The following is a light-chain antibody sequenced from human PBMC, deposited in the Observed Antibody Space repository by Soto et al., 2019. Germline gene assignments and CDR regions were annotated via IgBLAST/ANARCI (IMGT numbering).Light chain of an antibody. CDR2: DAS. Sequence: DIQMTQSPSSLSASVGDRVTITCRASQGISTYLNWYQQKPGKAPKLLIYDASNLETGVPSRFSGSGSGTDFTFTINSLQPEDIATYYCQHYHNLPYSFGQGTKVEIK. CDR1: QGISTY. CDR3: QHYHNLPYS. V-gene: IGKV1-33*01. J-gene: IGKJ2*03.